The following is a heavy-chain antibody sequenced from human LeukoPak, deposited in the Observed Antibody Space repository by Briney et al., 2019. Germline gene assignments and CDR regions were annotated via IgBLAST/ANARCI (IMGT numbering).Heavy chain of an antibody. CDR2: ITGSGDGI. V-gene: IGHV3-48*03. J-gene: IGHJ4*02. D-gene: IGHD2-21*02. CDR1: GFTFSLYA. CDR3: ARTRRVAVTATHPYYFDY. Sequence: GGSLRLSCEASGFTFSLYAMNWVRQVPGKGLEWLSFITGSGDGIFDADSARGRFTISRDNAKNSLYLQMDSLRAEDTAVYYCARTRRVAVTATHPYYFDYWGQGTLVTVSS.